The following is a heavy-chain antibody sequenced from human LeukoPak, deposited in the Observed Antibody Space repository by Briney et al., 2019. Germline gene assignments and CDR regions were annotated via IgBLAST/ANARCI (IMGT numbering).Heavy chain of an antibody. D-gene: IGHD5-12*01. CDR1: GFTFSSYS. J-gene: IGHJ4*02. CDR3: ARGGGYGPLDY. V-gene: IGHV3-48*04. CDR2: ISSSSSTI. Sequence: GGSLRLSCAASGFTFSSYSMNWVRQAPGKGLEWVSYISSSSSTIYYADSVKGRFTISRDNAKNSLYLQMNSLRAEDTAVYYCARGGGYGPLDYWGQGTLVTVSS.